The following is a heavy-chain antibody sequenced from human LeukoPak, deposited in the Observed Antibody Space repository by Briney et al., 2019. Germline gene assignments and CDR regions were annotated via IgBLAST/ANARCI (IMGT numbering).Heavy chain of an antibody. Sequence: GGSRRLSCAASGFTFSSYWMSWVRQAPGKGLEWVANIKQDGSEKYYVDSVKGRFTISRDNAKNSLYLQMNSLRAEDTAVYYCAREGSRGAFDIWGQGTMVTVSS. CDR1: GFTFSSYW. CDR3: AREGSRGAFDI. J-gene: IGHJ3*02. V-gene: IGHV3-7*01. CDR2: IKQDGSEK.